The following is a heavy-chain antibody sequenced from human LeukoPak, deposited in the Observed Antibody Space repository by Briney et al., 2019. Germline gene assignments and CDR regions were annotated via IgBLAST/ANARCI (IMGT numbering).Heavy chain of an antibody. CDR1: GGSFSGYY. CDR3: ARESYYFDSSGYSGGYFDY. D-gene: IGHD3-22*01. V-gene: IGHV4-34*01. Sequence: SETLSLTCAVYGGSFSGYYWSWIRQPPGKGLEWIGEINHSGSTNYNPSLKSRVTISVDTSKNQFSLKLSSVTAAATAVYYCARESYYFDSSGYSGGYFDYWGQGTLVTVSS. CDR2: INHSGST. J-gene: IGHJ4*02.